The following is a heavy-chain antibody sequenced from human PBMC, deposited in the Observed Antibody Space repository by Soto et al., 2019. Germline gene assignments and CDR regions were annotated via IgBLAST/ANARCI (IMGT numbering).Heavy chain of an antibody. V-gene: IGHV1-18*04. D-gene: IGHD6-19*01. Sequence: ASVKVSCKASGYTFTSYGISWVRQAPGQGLEWMGWISTYNGNTNYAQRLQGRVTMTTDTSTSTAYMELRSLRSDDTAVYYCARDHEGGGWYLLDYWGQGTLVTVPQ. CDR3: ARDHEGGGWYLLDY. CDR1: GYTFTSYG. CDR2: ISTYNGNT. J-gene: IGHJ4*02.